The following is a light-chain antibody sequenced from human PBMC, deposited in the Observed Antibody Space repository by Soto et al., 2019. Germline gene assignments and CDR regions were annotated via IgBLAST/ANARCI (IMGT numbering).Light chain of an antibody. V-gene: IGLV2-14*01. Sequence: QSVLTQPASVSGSPGQSITISCTGTSGDIGSYNRVSWYQQHPGKAPKLIIYEVTDRPSGVSNRFSGSKSGNTASLTISGLQAEDEAEYYCSSLGVFGTGTKVTVL. J-gene: IGLJ1*01. CDR3: SSLGV. CDR2: EVT. CDR1: SGDIGSYNR.